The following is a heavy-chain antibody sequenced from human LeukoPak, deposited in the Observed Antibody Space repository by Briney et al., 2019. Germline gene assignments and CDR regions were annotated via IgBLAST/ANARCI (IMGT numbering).Heavy chain of an antibody. CDR2: IYYSGST. D-gene: IGHD3-16*02. CDR3: ARTYYDYVWGSYRPYYFDY. J-gene: IGHJ4*02. V-gene: IGHV4-59*01. CDR1: GGPISGYY. Sequence: PSEALSLTCTVSGGPISGYYWSWIRQPPGKGLEWIGYIYYSGSTNYNPSLKSRVTISVDTSKNQFSLKLSSVTAADTAVYYCARTYYDYVWGSYRPYYFDYWGQGTLVTVSS.